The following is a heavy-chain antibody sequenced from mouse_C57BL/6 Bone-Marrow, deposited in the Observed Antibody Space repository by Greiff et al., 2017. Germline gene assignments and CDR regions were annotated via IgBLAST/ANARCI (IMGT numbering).Heavy chain of an antibody. V-gene: IGHV5-9-1*02. CDR3: TRAYSNYFRDY. D-gene: IGHD2-5*01. Sequence: EVKLVESGEGLVKPGGSLKLSCAASGFTFSSYAMSWVRQTPEKRLEWVAYISSGGDYIYYADTVKGRFTISRDNARNTLYLQMSSLKSEDTAMYYCTRAYSNYFRDYWGQGTSVTVSS. CDR2: ISSGGDYI. J-gene: IGHJ4*01. CDR1: GFTFSSYA.